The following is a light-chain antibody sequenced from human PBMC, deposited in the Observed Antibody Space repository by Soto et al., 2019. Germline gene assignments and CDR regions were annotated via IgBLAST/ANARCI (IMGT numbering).Light chain of an antibody. Sequence: EIVLTQSPATLSLSPGERATLSCRASQSVNSYLAWYQQKPGQAPRLLIYDASNRATGIPARFSGSGSGTDFTLTISILEPEDFAVYYCQQRSDWPPFTFGPGTKVDIK. CDR3: QQRSDWPPFT. V-gene: IGKV3-11*01. J-gene: IGKJ3*01. CDR2: DAS. CDR1: QSVNSY.